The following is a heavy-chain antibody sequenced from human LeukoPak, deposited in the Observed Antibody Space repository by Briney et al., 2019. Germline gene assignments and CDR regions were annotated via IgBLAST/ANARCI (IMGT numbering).Heavy chain of an antibody. CDR3: ARDRGDCPDY. CDR1: GGPISSGGFY. J-gene: IGHJ4*02. Sequence: SETLSLTCTVSGGPISSGGFYWSWIRQHPGKGLEWIGYTYYSGGTYYNPSLQSRVSISVDTSKNQFSLKLSSVTAADTAVYYCARDRGDCPDYWGQGTLVTVSS. D-gene: IGHD2-21*02. CDR2: TYYSGGT. V-gene: IGHV4-31*03.